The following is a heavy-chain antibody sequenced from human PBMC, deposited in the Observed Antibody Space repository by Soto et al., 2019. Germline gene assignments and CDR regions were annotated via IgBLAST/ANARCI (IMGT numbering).Heavy chain of an antibody. V-gene: IGHV4-59*08. CDR2: IYYRGNT. J-gene: IGHJ6*02. D-gene: IGHD7-27*01. Sequence: QVQVKESGPGLVKPSETLSLTCSVFGGSMSPYYWSWIRQSPGKGLEWIANIYYRGNTNYNPSLESRVTISIDTSKNQFSLKLSSLTAADTAVYYCARHSKKTGDFDYYYGMDVWGQGTTVTVSS. CDR3: ARHSKKTGDFDYYYGMDV. CDR1: GGSMSPYY.